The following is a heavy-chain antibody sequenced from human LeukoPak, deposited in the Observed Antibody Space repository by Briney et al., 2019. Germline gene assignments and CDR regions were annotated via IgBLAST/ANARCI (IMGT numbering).Heavy chain of an antibody. CDR1: GGSVSSSSFY. J-gene: IGHJ4*02. Sequence: PSETLSLTCTVSGGSVSSSSFYWGWIRQPPGKGLEWIGSISYSGNTNYNPSLKSRVTISVDTSKNQFSLKLSSVTAADTAVYYCARDQGFRYYFDYWGQGTLVTVSS. D-gene: IGHD3-10*01. CDR2: ISYSGNT. CDR3: ARDQGFRYYFDY. V-gene: IGHV4-39*07.